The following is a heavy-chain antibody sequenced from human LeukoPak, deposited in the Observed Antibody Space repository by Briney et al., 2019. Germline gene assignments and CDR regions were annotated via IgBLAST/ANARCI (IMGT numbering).Heavy chain of an antibody. CDR3: ARGGNKVGAISY. CDR2: INAGNGNT. V-gene: IGHV1-3*01. D-gene: IGHD1-26*01. Sequence: ASVKVSCKASGYTFTSYAMHWVRQAPGQRLEWMGWINAGNGNTKYSQKFQGRVTITRDTSASTAYMELSSLRSEDTAVYYCARGGNKVGAISYWGQGTLVTVSS. CDR1: GYTFTSYA. J-gene: IGHJ4*02.